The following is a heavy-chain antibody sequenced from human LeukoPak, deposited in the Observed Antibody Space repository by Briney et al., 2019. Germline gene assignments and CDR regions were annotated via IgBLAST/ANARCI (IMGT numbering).Heavy chain of an antibody. V-gene: IGHV3-23*01. CDR2: ISGSGGGT. CDR3: AKEEWRYYYDSSSYYIDY. J-gene: IGHJ4*02. CDR1: GFTFSSYA. D-gene: IGHD3-22*01. Sequence: GGSLRLSCAASGFTFSSYAMSWVRQAPGKGLEWVSAISGSGGGTYYADSVKGRFTISRDNSMNTLYLQMNSLRAEDTALYYCAKEEWRYYYDSSSYYIDYWGQGTLVTVSS.